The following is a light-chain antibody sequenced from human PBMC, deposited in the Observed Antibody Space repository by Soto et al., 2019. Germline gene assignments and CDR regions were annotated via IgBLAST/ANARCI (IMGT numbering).Light chain of an antibody. V-gene: IGKV4-1*01. CDR2: WTS. Sequence: DIVMTQSPDSLAVSLGERATINCRSSQSVLYSSNNKNYLAWYQQKPGHPPKLLIYWTSTRESGVPDRFSGSGSGIDFPLTISSLQADDVAVSYCHQYYSLPYTFRQRTKLQIK. J-gene: IGKJ2*01. CDR1: QSVLYSSNNKNY. CDR3: HQYYSLPYT.